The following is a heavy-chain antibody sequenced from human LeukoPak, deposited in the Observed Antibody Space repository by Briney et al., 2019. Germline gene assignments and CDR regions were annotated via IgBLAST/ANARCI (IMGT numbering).Heavy chain of an antibody. V-gene: IGHV4-39*01. CDR3: ARYDHAPSYYYYYMDV. CDR1: AGSITSSSYY. D-gene: IGHD1-14*01. J-gene: IGHJ6*03. Sequence: SETLSLTCTVSAGSITSSSYYWGWNRQPPGKGLEWIGTFYSSGSTYYNPSLKSRVTISSDTSKNQFSLKLSSVPAADTAVYYCARYDHAPSYYYYYMDVWGKETTVTVPS. CDR2: FYSSGST.